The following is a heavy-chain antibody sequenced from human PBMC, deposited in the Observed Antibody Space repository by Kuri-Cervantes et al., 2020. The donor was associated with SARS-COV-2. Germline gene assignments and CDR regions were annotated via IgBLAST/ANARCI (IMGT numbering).Heavy chain of an antibody. Sequence: ASVKVSCKASGYTFTSYGISWVRQAPGQGLEWMGWIGAYNGNTNYAQKLQGRVTMTTDTSTSTAYMELRSLRSDDTAVYYCARGRDYDFWSGYPPVLYAFDIWGQGTMVTVSS. CDR3: ARGRDYDFWSGYPPVLYAFDI. CDR1: GYTFTSYG. J-gene: IGHJ3*02. V-gene: IGHV1-18*01. D-gene: IGHD3-3*01. CDR2: IGAYNGNT.